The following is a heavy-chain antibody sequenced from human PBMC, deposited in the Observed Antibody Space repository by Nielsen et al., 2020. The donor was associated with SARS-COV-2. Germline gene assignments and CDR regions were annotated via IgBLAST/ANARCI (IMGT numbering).Heavy chain of an antibody. Sequence: GGSLRLSCVASGFTFSTYSMIWVRQAPGKGLEWVSSISSTSTYIYYADSVKGRFTISRDKSKNSLYLQMNSLRAEDTAVYYCVSSSSDYWGQGTPVTVSS. V-gene: IGHV3-21*06. CDR3: VSSSSDY. J-gene: IGHJ4*02. CDR2: ISSTSTYI. CDR1: GFTFSTYS. D-gene: IGHD6-6*01.